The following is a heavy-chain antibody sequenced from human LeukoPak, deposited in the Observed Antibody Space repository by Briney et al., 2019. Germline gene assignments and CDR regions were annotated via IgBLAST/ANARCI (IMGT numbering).Heavy chain of an antibody. CDR3: ARGSGHYYYYMDV. V-gene: IGHV1-46*01. J-gene: IGHJ6*03. CDR2: INPSGGST. Sequence: ASVKVSCKASGYTFTGYYMHWVRQAPGQGLEWMGIINPSGGSTSYAQKFQGRVTMTRDMSTSTVYMELSSLRSEDTAVYYCARGSGHYYYYMDVWGKGTTVTVSS. CDR1: GYTFTGYY. D-gene: IGHD2-15*01.